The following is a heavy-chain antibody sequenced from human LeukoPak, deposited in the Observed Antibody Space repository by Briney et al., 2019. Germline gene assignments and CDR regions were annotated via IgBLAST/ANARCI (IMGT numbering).Heavy chain of an antibody. Sequence: GGSLRLSCAASGFTFSSNAMSWVSPAPGKGLEWVSAISGGGGSTYYADSVKGRFTISRDNSKNTLYLQMKSLRAEDTAVYYCAKDQAVTTSGAFDIWGQGTMVTISS. V-gene: IGHV3-23*01. D-gene: IGHD4-17*01. J-gene: IGHJ3*02. CDR1: GFTFSSNA. CDR2: ISGGGGST. CDR3: AKDQAVTTSGAFDI.